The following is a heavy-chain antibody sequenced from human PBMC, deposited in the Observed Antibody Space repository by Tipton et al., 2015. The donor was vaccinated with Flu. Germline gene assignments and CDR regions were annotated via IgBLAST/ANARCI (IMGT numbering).Heavy chain of an antibody. CDR2: IYYSGST. V-gene: IGHV4-59*01. Sequence: TLSLTCTVSGGSISSYYWSWIRQPPGKGLEWIGYIYYSGSTNYIPSLKSRVTISVDTSKNQFSLKLSSVTAADTAVYYCAVHAISFLDAFDIRGQGTMVPVSS. CDR3: AVHAISFLDAFDI. J-gene: IGHJ3*02. CDR1: GGSISSYY. D-gene: IGHD2-8*01.